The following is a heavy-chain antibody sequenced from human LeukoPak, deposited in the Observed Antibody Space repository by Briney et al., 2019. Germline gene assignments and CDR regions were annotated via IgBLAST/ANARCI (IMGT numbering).Heavy chain of an antibody. CDR2: ISGSDGNTK. CDR1: GFTFSDYY. J-gene: IGHJ4*02. CDR3: ARVFLIVAAGTVDY. D-gene: IGHD6-13*01. Sequence: GGSLRLSCAASGFTFSDYYMTWIRQAPGKGLEWVSYISGSDGNTKHYADSVKGRFTISRDNAKTSLFLQMNSLRVEDTAVYYCARVFLIVAAGTVDYWGQGTLVTVSS. V-gene: IGHV3-11*04.